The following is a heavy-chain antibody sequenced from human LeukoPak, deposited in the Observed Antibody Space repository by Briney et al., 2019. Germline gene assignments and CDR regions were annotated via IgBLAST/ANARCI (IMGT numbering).Heavy chain of an antibody. V-gene: IGHV3-11*06. CDR3: ARVAYCSGGSCHSTPYYFDY. D-gene: IGHD2-15*01. CDR1: GFTFSDYY. Sequence: PGGSLRLSCAASGFTFSDYYMSWIRQAPGKGLEWVSSISPSSTYIYYADSVKGRFTISRDNTKNSLYLQMNSLRAEDTAVYYCARVAYCSGGSCHSTPYYFDYWGQGTLVTVSS. J-gene: IGHJ4*02. CDR2: ISPSSTYI.